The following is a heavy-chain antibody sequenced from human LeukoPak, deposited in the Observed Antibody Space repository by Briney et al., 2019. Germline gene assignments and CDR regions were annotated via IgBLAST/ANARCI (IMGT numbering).Heavy chain of an antibody. CDR1: GFTFDDYS. J-gene: IGHJ4*02. Sequence: GRSLRLSCAASGFTFDDYSMHWVRQAPGKGLEWVSGISWNSGSAGYADSVKGRFTISRDSAKNSLYLQMNSLRTEDTALYYCAKDRTYSAYAALDYWGQGTLVTVSS. D-gene: IGHD5-12*01. CDR3: AKDRTYSAYAALDY. V-gene: IGHV3-9*01. CDR2: ISWNSGSA.